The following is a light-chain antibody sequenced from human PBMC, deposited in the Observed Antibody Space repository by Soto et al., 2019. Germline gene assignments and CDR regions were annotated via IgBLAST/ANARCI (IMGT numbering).Light chain of an antibody. Sequence: MDQCGYSMPGRAAWGECVSFSARQSLLHSNGYNYLNWFVQKPGQSPQLLIYLGFKRASGVPDRFSGSGSGTDFTLQISTVEAEDVGIYYCMQPLQTPLTFGGGTKVDIK. V-gene: IGKV2-28*01. CDR3: MQPLQTPLT. J-gene: IGKJ4*01. CDR2: LGF. CDR1: QSLLHSNGYNY.